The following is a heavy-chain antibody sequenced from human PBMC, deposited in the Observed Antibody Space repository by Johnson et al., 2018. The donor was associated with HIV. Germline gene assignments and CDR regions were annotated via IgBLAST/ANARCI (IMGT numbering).Heavy chain of an antibody. Sequence: QVLLVESGGGVVQPGRSLRLSCAASGFTFSSYAMHWVRQALGKGLEWVAVISYDGSNKYYADSVKGRFTISRDNSKNTLYLQMNSLRAEDTAVYYCATGVVVTAMNDAFDIWGQGTMVTVSS. CDR3: ATGVVVTAMNDAFDI. J-gene: IGHJ3*02. D-gene: IGHD2-21*02. V-gene: IGHV3-30-3*01. CDR1: GFTFSSYA. CDR2: ISYDGSNK.